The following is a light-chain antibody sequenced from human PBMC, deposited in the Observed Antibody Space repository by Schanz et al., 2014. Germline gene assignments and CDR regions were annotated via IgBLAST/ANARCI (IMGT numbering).Light chain of an antibody. CDR2: GAS. V-gene: IGKV3-15*01. Sequence: EILMTQSPDTLSVSPGARATLSCRASQSITINLAWYQQKPGQPPRLLIFGASTRATGVPARFSGSGSGTEFTLTINSLQSEDFAVYYCQQYNNWPSYTFGPGTKLESK. CDR3: QQYNNWPSYT. J-gene: IGKJ2*01. CDR1: QSITIN.